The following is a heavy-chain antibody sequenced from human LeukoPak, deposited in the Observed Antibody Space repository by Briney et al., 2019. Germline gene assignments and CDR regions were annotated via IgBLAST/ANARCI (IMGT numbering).Heavy chain of an antibody. J-gene: IGHJ4*02. Sequence: SETLSLTCTVSGVSIRSTRYYWGWIRQPTGKGLEWIGSIYFSGNTYYNPSLKTRVTISIDTSKNQFSLKLTSVTAADTAIFYCASGYFVHTFDFWGQGTLGTVSS. CDR1: GVSIRSTRYY. V-gene: IGHV4-39*01. CDR2: IYFSGNT. D-gene: IGHD2-2*03. CDR3: ASGYFVHTFDF.